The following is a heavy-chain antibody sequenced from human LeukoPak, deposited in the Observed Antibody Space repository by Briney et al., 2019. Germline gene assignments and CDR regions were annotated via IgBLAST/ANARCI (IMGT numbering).Heavy chain of an antibody. CDR3: ARDYYGSGSYYDRLIDY. D-gene: IGHD3-10*01. Sequence: SETLSLTCAVSGGSNSGNYWSWIRQPPGKGLEWIGYIYYIGSTNYNPSLKSRVTMSVDTSKNQFSLKLNSVTAADTAVYYCARDYYGSGSYYDRLIDYWGQGTLVTVSS. J-gene: IGHJ4*02. CDR1: GGSNSGNY. V-gene: IGHV4-59*01. CDR2: IYYIGST.